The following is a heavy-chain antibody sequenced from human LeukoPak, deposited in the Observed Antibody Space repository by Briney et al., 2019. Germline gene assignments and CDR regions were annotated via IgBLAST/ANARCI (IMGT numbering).Heavy chain of an antibody. CDR3: ARVTETRGLYFDY. J-gene: IGHJ4*02. Sequence: PSQTLSLTCTVSGGSISSGGYYWSWIRQHPGKGLEWIGYIYYSGSTYYNPSLKSRVTISVDTSKNQFSLKLSSVTAADTAVYYCARVTETRGLYFDYWGQGTLVTVSS. V-gene: IGHV4-31*03. D-gene: IGHD4-17*01. CDR1: GGSISSGGYY. CDR2: IYYSGST.